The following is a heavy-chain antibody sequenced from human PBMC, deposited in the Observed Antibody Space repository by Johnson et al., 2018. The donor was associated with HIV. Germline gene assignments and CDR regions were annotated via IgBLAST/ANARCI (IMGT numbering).Heavy chain of an antibody. CDR3: ARDHSCFDSGNCAFDI. V-gene: IGHV3-74*01. D-gene: IGHD5-12*01. Sequence: MQLVESGGGLLQPGGSLRLSCAASGFTFRSYWMHWVRQPGKGLVWVSRISSDGLSTTYADSVKGRFTVSRDNAKNTVYLQMNSLRAEDTAVYYCARDHSCFDSGNCAFDILGQGAMVNGS. J-gene: IGHJ3*02. CDR2: ISSDGLST. CDR1: GFTFRSYW.